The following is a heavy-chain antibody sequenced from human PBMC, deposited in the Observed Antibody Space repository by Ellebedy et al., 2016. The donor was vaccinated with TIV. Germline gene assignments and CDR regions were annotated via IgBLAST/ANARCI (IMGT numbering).Heavy chain of an antibody. CDR3: ARRQGDGYSWRERKNWFDP. CDR2: IYYSGST. CDR1: GGSVSSSSYF. Sequence: SETLSLXCTVSGGSVSSSSYFWGWIRQPPGEGLEWIGDIYYSGSTYYNPSLKSRVTISVDTSKNQFSLKLNSVTAADTAVYYCARRQGDGYSWRERKNWFDPWGQGTLVTVSS. D-gene: IGHD5-24*01. J-gene: IGHJ5*02. V-gene: IGHV4-39*01.